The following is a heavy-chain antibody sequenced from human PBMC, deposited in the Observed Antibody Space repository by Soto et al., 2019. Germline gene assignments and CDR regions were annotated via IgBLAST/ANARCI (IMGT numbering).Heavy chain of an antibody. CDR3: ARGLFLITMIVPPHLYFDY. CDR2: INHSGSA. D-gene: IGHD3-22*01. CDR1: GGSFSGYY. V-gene: IGHV4-34*01. J-gene: IGHJ4*02. Sequence: NPSETLSLTCAVYGGSFSGYYWSWIRQPPGKGLEWIGEINHSGSANYNPSLMSRVTISVDTSKNQFSLKLSSVTAADTVVYYCARGLFLITMIVPPHLYFDYWGQGTLVTVSS.